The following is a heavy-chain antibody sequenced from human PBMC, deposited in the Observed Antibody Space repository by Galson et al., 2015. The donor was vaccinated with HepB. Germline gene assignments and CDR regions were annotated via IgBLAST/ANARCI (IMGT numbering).Heavy chain of an antibody. CDR1: GGSISSYY. CDR3: ARAGYCSSPTCYPTGWFDP. CDR2: MYYNGST. V-gene: IGHV4-59*01. J-gene: IGHJ5*02. D-gene: IGHD2-2*01. Sequence: ETLSLTCTVSGGSISSYYWTWTRQPPGKGLEWIGYMYYNGSTDYNPSLKSRVTMSVDTSKNQFSLKLSSVTAADTALYYCARAGYCSSPTCYPTGWFDPWGQGALVTVSS.